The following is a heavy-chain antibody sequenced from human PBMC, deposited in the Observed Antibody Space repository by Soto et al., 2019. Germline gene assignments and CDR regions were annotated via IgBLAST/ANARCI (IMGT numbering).Heavy chain of an antibody. J-gene: IGHJ6*02. Sequence: SETLSLTCTVSGGSISSYYWSWIRQPPGKGLEWIGYIYYSGSTNYNPSLKSRVTISVDTSKNQFSLKLSSVTAADTAVYYCARGGQSYVDTAMETGFDYYYGMDVWGQGTTVTVSS. D-gene: IGHD5-18*01. CDR2: IYYSGST. V-gene: IGHV4-59*01. CDR1: GGSISSYY. CDR3: ARGGQSYVDTAMETGFDYYYGMDV.